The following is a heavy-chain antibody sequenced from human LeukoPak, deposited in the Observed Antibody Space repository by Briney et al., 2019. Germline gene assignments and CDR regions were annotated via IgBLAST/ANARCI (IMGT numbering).Heavy chain of an antibody. CDR1: GFTLSTYT. J-gene: IGHJ6*02. CDR2: IFSSSNYI. V-gene: IGHV3-21*01. Sequence: GGSLRLSCAASGFTLSTYTMNWVRQAPGKGLEWVSSIFSSSNYIYYADSVKGRFTISRDNAKNSVYLQMNSLRAEDTAVYYCVREYVDVWGQGTTVTVSS. CDR3: VREYVDV.